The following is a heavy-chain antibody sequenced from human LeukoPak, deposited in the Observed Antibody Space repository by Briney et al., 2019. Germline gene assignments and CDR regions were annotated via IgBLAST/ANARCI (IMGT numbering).Heavy chain of an antibody. CDR3: ARARYYYGSGSYFRYYYGMDV. J-gene: IGHJ6*02. Sequence: SETLSLTCTVSGGSISSYYWSWIRQPPGKGLEWIGEINHSGSTNYNPSLKSRVTISVDTSKNQFSLKLSSVTAADTAAYYCARARYYYGSGSYFRYYYGMDVWGQGTTVTVSS. CDR2: INHSGST. CDR1: GGSISSYY. V-gene: IGHV4-34*01. D-gene: IGHD3-10*01.